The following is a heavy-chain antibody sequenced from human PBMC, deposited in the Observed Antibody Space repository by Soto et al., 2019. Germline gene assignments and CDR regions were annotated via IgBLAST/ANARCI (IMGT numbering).Heavy chain of an antibody. J-gene: IGHJ5*02. D-gene: IGHD2-2*01. CDR2: ISGFGDST. Sequence: SLRLSCAASVFSFSSYGMSWVRQAPGKGLEWVSGISGFGDSTYYADSVKGRFTISRDNSENTLYLQMNSLRAEDTAVYFCAKDEVVVVPAVIRNWFDPWGQGTQVTVSS. CDR3: AKDEVVVVPAVIRNWFDP. V-gene: IGHV3-23*01. CDR1: VFSFSSYG.